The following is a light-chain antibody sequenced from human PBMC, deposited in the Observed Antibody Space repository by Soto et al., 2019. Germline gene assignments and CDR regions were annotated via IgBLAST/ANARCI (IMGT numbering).Light chain of an antibody. CDR1: QSVSDQ. J-gene: IGKJ4*01. CDR2: DAS. Sequence: EIVLTQAPATLSWSPGERATLSCRTSQSVSDQLAWFQQRPGQAPRLLIYDASNRSTGIPARFSGSGYGTDFTLNISSLEPDDVAVYYCQPRRNWPWLTFGGGTKVEI. CDR3: QPRRNWPWLT. V-gene: IGKV3-11*01.